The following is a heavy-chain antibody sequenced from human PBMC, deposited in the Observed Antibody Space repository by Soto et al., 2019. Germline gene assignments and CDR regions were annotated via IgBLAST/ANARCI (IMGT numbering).Heavy chain of an antibody. CDR2: IYYSGST. J-gene: IGHJ3*02. V-gene: IGHV4-59*08. CDR1: GGSISSYY. Sequence: SETLSLTCTVSGGSISSYYWSWIRQPPGKGLEWIGYIYYSGSTNYNPSLKSRVTISVDTSKNQFSLKLSTVTAADTAVYYCARLLGYCSGGSCYPKRLDAFDIWGQGTMVTVSS. CDR3: ARLLGYCSGGSCYPKRLDAFDI. D-gene: IGHD2-15*01.